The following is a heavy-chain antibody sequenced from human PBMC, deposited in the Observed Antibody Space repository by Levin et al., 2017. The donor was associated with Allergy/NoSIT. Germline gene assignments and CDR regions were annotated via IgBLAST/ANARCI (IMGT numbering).Heavy chain of an antibody. CDR1: GFTVSSIH. V-gene: IGHV3-53*01. D-gene: IGHD1-1*01. J-gene: IGHJ2*01. Sequence: GESLKISCAASGFTVSSIHMSWVRQAPGKGLEWVSFIYSGGNTYYADSVKGRFTISRDNSKNIVYLQMNSLRAEDTAVYYCATWRVGANWDFDLWGRGTLVTVSS. CDR2: IYSGGNT. CDR3: ATWRVGANWDFDL.